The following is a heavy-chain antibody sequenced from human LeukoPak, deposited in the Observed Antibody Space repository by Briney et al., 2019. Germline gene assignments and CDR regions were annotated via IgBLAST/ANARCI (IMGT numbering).Heavy chain of an antibody. CDR3: ASGSVVVTAIVSDYFDY. CDR2: IYHSGST. CDR1: GYSISSGYY. J-gene: IGHJ4*02. Sequence: SETLSLTCTVSGYSISSGYYWGWIRQPPGKGLEWIGSIYHSGSTYYNPSLKSRVTISVDTSKNQFSLKLSSVTAADTAVYYCASGSVVVTAIVSDYFDYWGQGTLVTVSS. D-gene: IGHD2-21*02. V-gene: IGHV4-38-2*02.